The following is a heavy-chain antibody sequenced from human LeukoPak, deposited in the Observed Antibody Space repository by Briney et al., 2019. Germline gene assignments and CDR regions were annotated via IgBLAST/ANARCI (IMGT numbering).Heavy chain of an antibody. CDR2: ISPYNGNT. D-gene: IGHD6-19*01. CDR3: ARAGPGSGWYFDY. J-gene: IGHJ4*02. Sequence: ASVNVSCKASGYDFTSVGITWVRRAPGQGLEWMGWISPYNGNTRYAQKFQGRVAMTTDTSTNTAYMELRGLRFNDTAVYYCARAGPGSGWYFDYWGQGTLVTVSS. V-gene: IGHV1-18*01. CDR1: GYDFTSVG.